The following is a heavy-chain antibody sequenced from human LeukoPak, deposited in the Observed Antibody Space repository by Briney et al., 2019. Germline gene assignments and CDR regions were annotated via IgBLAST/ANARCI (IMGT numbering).Heavy chain of an antibody. CDR1: GFTFSSYW. CDR3: ATDFYDST. Sequence: GGSLRLSCAASGFTFSSYWMSWVRQAPGKGLEWVGRIRSNSDGGTIDYAAPVKGRFTLSRDDSKTTLYLQMNSLKTEDTAVYYCATDFYDSTWGQGTLVTVSS. CDR2: IRSNSDGGTI. D-gene: IGHD3-22*01. J-gene: IGHJ5*02. V-gene: IGHV3-15*01.